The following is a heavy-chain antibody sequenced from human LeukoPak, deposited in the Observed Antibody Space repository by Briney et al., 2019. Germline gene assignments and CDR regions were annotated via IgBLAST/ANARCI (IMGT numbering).Heavy chain of an antibody. V-gene: IGHV1-2*02. CDR3: ARLLTGTYDDY. D-gene: IGHD1-7*01. J-gene: IGHJ4*02. CDR1: EYTFTGYY. Sequence: ASVKVSCKGSEYTFTGYYMHWVRQAPGQGLEWMGWINPNSGGTNYAQKFQGRITMTRDTSISTAYMELSRLRSDDTAVYYCARLLTGTYDDYWGQGTLVTVSS. CDR2: INPNSGGT.